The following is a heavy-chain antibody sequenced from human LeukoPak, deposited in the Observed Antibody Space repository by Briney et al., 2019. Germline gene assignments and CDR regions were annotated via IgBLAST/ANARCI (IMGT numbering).Heavy chain of an antibody. J-gene: IGHJ5*02. D-gene: IGHD1-1*01. CDR1: GFTFSSYG. V-gene: IGHV3-30*02. CDR3: ARELDGDNWFDP. CDR2: IRYDGSNK. Sequence: PGGSLRLSCAASGFTFSSYGMHWVRQAPGKGLEWVAFIRYDGSNKYYADSVKGRFTISRDNSKNTLYLQMNSLRAEDTAVYYCARELDGDNWFDPWGQGTLVTVSS.